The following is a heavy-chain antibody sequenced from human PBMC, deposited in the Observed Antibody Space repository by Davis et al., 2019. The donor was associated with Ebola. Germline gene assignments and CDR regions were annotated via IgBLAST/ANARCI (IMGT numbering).Heavy chain of an antibody. CDR1: GFTFSSYS. CDR2: ISSSSSTI. CDR3: ARGPLYYDILTGNNWFDP. V-gene: IGHV3-48*02. J-gene: IGHJ5*02. D-gene: IGHD3-9*01. Sequence: GESLKISCAASGFTFSSYSMNWVRQAPGKGLEWVSYISSSSSTIYYADSVKGRFTISRDNAKNSLYLQMNSLRDEDTAVYYCARGPLYYDILTGNNWFDPWGQGTLVTVSS.